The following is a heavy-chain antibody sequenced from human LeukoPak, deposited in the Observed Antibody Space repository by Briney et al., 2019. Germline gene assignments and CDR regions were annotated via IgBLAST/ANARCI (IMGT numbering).Heavy chain of an antibody. D-gene: IGHD2-2*01. CDR3: AKSKQGYRSSNNEPLCYFDY. J-gene: IGHJ4*02. CDR1: GFPFNTCA. Sequence: GGSLRLSCAASGFPFNTCAMNWVRQAPGKGLEWVSTIRGGGGDTYYADSVKGRFTISRDNSESTLTLQMNSLRAEDTAVYYCAKSKQGYRSSNNEPLCYFDYWGQGTLVTVSS. V-gene: IGHV3-23*01. CDR2: IRGGGGDT.